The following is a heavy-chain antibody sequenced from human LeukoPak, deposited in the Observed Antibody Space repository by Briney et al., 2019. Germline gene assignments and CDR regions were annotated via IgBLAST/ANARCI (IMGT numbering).Heavy chain of an antibody. D-gene: IGHD2-15*01. Sequence: ASETLSLTCTVSGGSISSYYWSWIRQPPGKGLEWIGYIYYSGSTNYNPSLKSRVTISVDTSRNQFSLKLSSVTAADTAVYYCASFYCSGGSCYQYYYYYYMDVWGKGTTVTISS. CDR3: ASFYCSGGSCYQYYYYYYMDV. V-gene: IGHV4-59*08. J-gene: IGHJ6*03. CDR1: GGSISSYY. CDR2: IYYSGST.